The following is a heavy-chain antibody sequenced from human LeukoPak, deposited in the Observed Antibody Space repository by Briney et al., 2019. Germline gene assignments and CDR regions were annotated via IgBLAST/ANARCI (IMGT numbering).Heavy chain of an antibody. CDR1: GFTFSNYG. V-gene: IGHV3-23*01. CDR2: ITGSGGST. J-gene: IGHJ6*03. CDR3: ARNERYYYYYMDV. Sequence: GGSLRLSCAASGFTFSNYGLSWVRQAPGKGLEWVSGITGSGGSTYYADSVKGRFTISRDNSKNTLYLQMNSLRAEDTAIYYCARNERYYYYYMDVWGKGTTVTISS. D-gene: IGHD1-1*01.